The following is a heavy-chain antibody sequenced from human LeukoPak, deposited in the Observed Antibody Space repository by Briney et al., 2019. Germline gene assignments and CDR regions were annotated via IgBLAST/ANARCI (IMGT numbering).Heavy chain of an antibody. J-gene: IGHJ4*02. CDR2: IYGSGVST. CDR3: AKDLGLSVGSTPFDY. CDR1: GFTFSSYT. V-gene: IGHV3-23*01. D-gene: IGHD1-26*01. Sequence: GGSLRLSCAASGFTFSSYTMSWVRQAPGKGLEWVSSIYGSGVSTFYADSVQGRFTISRDNFQNTLSLQMNNLRADDTAIYYCAKDLGLSVGSTPFDYWGQGTLVTVSS.